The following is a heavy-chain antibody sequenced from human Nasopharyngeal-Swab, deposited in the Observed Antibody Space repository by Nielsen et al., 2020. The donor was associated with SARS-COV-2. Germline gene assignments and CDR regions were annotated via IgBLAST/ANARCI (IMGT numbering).Heavy chain of an antibody. J-gene: IGHJ6*02. CDR3: ARLYCGGDCSYYYYGMDV. CDR1: GYTFTSYG. CDR2: ISAYNGNT. V-gene: IGHV1-18*01. D-gene: IGHD2-21*02. Sequence: ASVKVSCKDSGYTFTSYGISWVRQAPGQGLEWMGWISAYNGNTNYAQKLQGRVTMTTDTSTSTAYMELRSLRSDDTAVYYCARLYCGGDCSYYYYGMDVWGQGTTVTSP.